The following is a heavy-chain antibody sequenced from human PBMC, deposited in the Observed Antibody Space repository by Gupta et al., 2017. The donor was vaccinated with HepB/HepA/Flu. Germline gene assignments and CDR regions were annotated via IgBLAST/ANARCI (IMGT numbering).Heavy chain of an antibody. CDR2: ISGSGGST. Sequence: EVQLLESGGGLVQPGGSLRLSCAASGFTFSSYAMSWVRQAPGKGLEWVSAISGSGGSTYYADSVKGRFTISRDNSKNTLYLQMNSLRAEDTAVYYGAKSQGIAVAGTVQDYWGQGTRVTVSS. CDR3: AKSQGIAVAGTVQDY. J-gene: IGHJ4*02. V-gene: IGHV3-23*01. D-gene: IGHD6-19*01. CDR1: GFTFSSYA.